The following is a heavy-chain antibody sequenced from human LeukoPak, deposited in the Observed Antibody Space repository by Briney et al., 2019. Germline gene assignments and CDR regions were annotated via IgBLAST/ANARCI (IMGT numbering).Heavy chain of an antibody. CDR2: VYPGDSDT. V-gene: IGHV5-51*01. Sequence: GESLKISCKGSGYNFPTYWIGWVRRMPGEGLEWMGIVYPGDSDTRYSPSFEGQVTISVDTSINTAYLQWSGLKASDSAIYYCARRGPRSGSSGYRYFDLWGRGTLVTASS. J-gene: IGHJ2*01. CDR3: ARRGPRSGSSGYRYFDL. CDR1: GYNFPTYW. D-gene: IGHD1-26*01.